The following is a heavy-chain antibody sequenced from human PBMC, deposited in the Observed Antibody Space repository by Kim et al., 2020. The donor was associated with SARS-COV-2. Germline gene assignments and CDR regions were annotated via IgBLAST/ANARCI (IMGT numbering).Heavy chain of an antibody. V-gene: IGHV4-39*01. CDR3: ARRKIAVASVDY. D-gene: IGHD6-19*01. J-gene: IGHJ4*02. Sequence: SYNPSLKSRVTISVDTSKNQFSLKLSSVTAADTAVYYCARRKIAVASVDYWGQGTLVTVSS.